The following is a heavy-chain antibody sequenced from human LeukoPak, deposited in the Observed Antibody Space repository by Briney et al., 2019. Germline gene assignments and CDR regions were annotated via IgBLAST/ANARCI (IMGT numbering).Heavy chain of an antibody. J-gene: IGHJ6*03. CDR2: ISYDGSNK. V-gene: IGHV3-30-3*01. CDR3: AATGSAWYESYYYYMDV. D-gene: IGHD6-19*01. Sequence: GGSLRLSCAASGFTLSSYAMHWVRQAPGKGLEWVAVISYDGSNKYYADSVKGRFTISRDNPKNTLYLQMNSLRPDDTALYHCAATGSAWYESYYYYMDVWGKGTTVIVSS. CDR1: GFTLSSYA.